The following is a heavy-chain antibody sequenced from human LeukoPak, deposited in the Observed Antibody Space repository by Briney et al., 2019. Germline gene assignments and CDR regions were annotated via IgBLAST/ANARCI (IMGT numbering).Heavy chain of an antibody. CDR3: ARGPYGYCSSTSCYRPSIDP. Sequence: SETLSLTCAVYGGSFSGYYWSWIRQPPGKGLEWIGEINHSGSTNYNPSLKSRVTISVDTSKNQFSLKLSSVTAADTAVYYCARGPYGYCSSTSCYRPSIDPWGQGTLVTVSS. D-gene: IGHD2-2*03. CDR1: GGSFSGYY. J-gene: IGHJ5*02. V-gene: IGHV4-34*01. CDR2: INHSGST.